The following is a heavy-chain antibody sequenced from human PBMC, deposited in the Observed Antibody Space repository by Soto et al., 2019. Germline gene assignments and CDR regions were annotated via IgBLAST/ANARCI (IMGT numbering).Heavy chain of an antibody. J-gene: IGHJ5*02. CDR2: IHHSGST. CDR1: GGAISNNNW. V-gene: IGHV4-4*02. D-gene: IGHD6-19*01. CDR3: VRGPTSGWNA. Sequence: SEILALAFAVSGGAISNNNWWSWVRHPPGKGLEWIGEIHHSGSTKYHPSLKSRVTISVDKSKNQFSLNLGSVTAADTAVYYCVRGPTSGWNAWGQG.